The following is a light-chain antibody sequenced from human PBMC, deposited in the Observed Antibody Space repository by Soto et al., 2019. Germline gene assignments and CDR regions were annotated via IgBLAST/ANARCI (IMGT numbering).Light chain of an antibody. V-gene: IGKV1-27*01. CDR1: QGISNY. Sequence: DIQMTQSPSSLSASVGDRVTITCRASQGISNYLAWYQQKPGKVPKLLIYGASTLQSGVPSRFSGSGSGTDFTLTISRLEPEDFAVYYCQQYGSSLWTFGQGTKVEIK. J-gene: IGKJ1*01. CDR3: QQYGSSLWT. CDR2: GAS.